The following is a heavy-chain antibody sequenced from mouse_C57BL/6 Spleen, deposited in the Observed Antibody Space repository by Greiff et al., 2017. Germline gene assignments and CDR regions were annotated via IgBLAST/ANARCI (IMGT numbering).Heavy chain of an antibody. CDR1: GYTFTSYW. J-gene: IGHJ3*01. Sequence: QVQLQQSGAELVMPGASVKLSCKASGYTFTSYWMHWVKQRPGQGLEWIGEIDPSASYTNYNQKFKGKSTLAVDKSSSTAYMQLSSLTSEDSAVYYCARSGLLWFAYWGQGTLVTVSA. D-gene: IGHD2-1*01. CDR3: ARSGLLWFAY. V-gene: IGHV1-69*01. CDR2: IDPSASYT.